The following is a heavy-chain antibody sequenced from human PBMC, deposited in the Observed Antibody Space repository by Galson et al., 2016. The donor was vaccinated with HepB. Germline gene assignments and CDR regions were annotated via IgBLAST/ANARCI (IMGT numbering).Heavy chain of an antibody. J-gene: IGHJ3*02. Sequence: SLRLSCAASGFIFSGYWMHWVRQVPGKGPVWVSVISGDASGTRYADSVKGRFTISRDNTKNTLYLQMNSLRADDTAVYYCVSPLHNDGNSGMAFDIWGQGTMVTVSS. CDR3: VSPLHNDGNSGMAFDI. D-gene: IGHD4-23*01. V-gene: IGHV3-74*01. CDR2: ISGDASGT. CDR1: GFIFSGYW.